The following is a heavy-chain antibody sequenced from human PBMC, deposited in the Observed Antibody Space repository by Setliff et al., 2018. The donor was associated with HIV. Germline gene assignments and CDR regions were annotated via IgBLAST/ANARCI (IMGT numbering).Heavy chain of an antibody. V-gene: IGHV4-30-4*02. CDR2: VYYNGIT. Sequence: SETLSLTCTVSSDFVSGDDFYWSWIRQAPGRGLEWIGYVYYNGITHYNPSLKSRLTISIDTSGRRFSLNLTSVTAADTAVYFCARWGAGYNSYDSWGQGSLVTVSS. CDR1: SDFVSGDDFY. CDR3: ARWGAGYNSYDS. J-gene: IGHJ4*02. D-gene: IGHD5-12*01.